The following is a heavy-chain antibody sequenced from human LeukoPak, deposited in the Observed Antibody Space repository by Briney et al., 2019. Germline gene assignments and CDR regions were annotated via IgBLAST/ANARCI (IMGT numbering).Heavy chain of an antibody. Sequence: GGSLRLSCEGSGFTFSTSWMHWVRQAPGKGLVWVSRIDSDGSRMTYADSVKGRFTISRDNAKNTVYLQMNSLRAEDTAVYYCARGRSGSYGFFDYWSLGNLVTVSS. J-gene: IGHJ4*02. D-gene: IGHD3-10*01. CDR2: IDSDGSRM. V-gene: IGHV3-74*03. CDR3: ARGRSGSYGFFDY. CDR1: GFTFSTSW.